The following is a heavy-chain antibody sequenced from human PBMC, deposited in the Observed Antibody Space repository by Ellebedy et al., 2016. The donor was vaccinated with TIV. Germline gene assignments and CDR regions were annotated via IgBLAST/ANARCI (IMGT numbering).Heavy chain of an antibody. CDR1: GGSISSYY. CDR2: IYYSGST. V-gene: IGHV4-59*08. Sequence: MPSETLSLTCTVSGGSISSYYWSWIRQPPGKGLEWIGYIYYSGSTYYNPSLESRVTIAGDTSRNQFSLKVTSVTAADTSFYYCARRSSGSARFDYWGQGAQVIVSS. D-gene: IGHD1-26*01. J-gene: IGHJ4*02. CDR3: ARRSSGSARFDY.